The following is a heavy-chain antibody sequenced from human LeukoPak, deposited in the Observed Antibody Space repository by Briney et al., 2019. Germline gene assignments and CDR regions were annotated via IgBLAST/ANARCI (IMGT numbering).Heavy chain of an antibody. J-gene: IGHJ4*02. CDR2: IYSGGST. D-gene: IGHD1-26*01. CDR1: GFTVSSNY. Sequence: PGGSLRLSCAASGFTVSSNYMSWVRQAPGKGLEWVSVIYSGGSTYYADSVKGRFTISRDNSKNTLYLQMNSLRAEDTAVYYCASPASGSYWTFDYWGQGTLVTVSS. V-gene: IGHV3-66*01. CDR3: ASPASGSYWTFDY.